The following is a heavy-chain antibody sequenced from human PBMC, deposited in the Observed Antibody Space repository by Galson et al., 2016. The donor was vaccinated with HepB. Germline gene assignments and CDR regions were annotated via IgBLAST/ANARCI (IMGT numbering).Heavy chain of an antibody. CDR1: GFTFRDYY. D-gene: IGHD6-13*01. CDR2: ISSSNSYS. V-gene: IGHV3-11*06. J-gene: IGHJ6*02. Sequence: SLRLSCAASGFTFRDYYMSWIRQAPGKGLEWVSYISSSNSYSSYADSVRGRFNISRDNAKNSLYLQMNSLRAEDTGVYFCARDLIAAAGYYYYGMDVWGRGTTVTVSS. CDR3: ARDLIAAAGYYYYGMDV.